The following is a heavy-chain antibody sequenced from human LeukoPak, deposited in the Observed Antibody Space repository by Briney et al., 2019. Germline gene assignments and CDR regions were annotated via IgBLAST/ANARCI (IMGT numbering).Heavy chain of an antibody. J-gene: IGHJ3*02. CDR1: GYTFTSYY. V-gene: IGHV1-46*01. CDR3: ARGSIVGAKTLGFGAFDI. D-gene: IGHD1-26*01. CDR2: IIPSGGSR. Sequence: GASVKVSCKASGYTFTSYYMHWVRQAPGQGLEWMGIIIPSGGSRSYAQKFQGRVTMTRDTSTSTVYMELSSLRSEDTAVYYCARGSIVGAKTLGFGAFDIWGQGTMVTVSS.